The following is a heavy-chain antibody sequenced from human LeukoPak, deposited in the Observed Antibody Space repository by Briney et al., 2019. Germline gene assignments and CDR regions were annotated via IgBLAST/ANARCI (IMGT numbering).Heavy chain of an antibody. V-gene: IGHV3-7*01. D-gene: IGHD5-18*01. CDR2: INPDGNKK. J-gene: IGHJ4*02. CDR3: ARDLAYSRLDY. Sequence: GSLRLSCAVSGLTFSSSWMDWVRQAPGKGLEWVASINPDGNKKYSADSVKGRFTISRDNAENSLYLQMNGLRVEDTAFYYCARDLAYSRLDYWGQGMLVTVSS. CDR1: GLTFSSSW.